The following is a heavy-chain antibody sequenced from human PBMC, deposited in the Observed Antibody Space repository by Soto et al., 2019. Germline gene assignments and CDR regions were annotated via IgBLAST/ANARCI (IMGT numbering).Heavy chain of an antibody. CDR2: IIHIFGTA. D-gene: IGHD3-3*01. CDR3: AARDYYFWSGYYAFDY. Sequence: QVQLVQSGAEVKKPGSSVKVSCTASGGTFSSYAISWVRQAPGQGLEWMGGIIHIFGTANYAQKFQGRVTVTADESTSTAYMELSTVRSEDTAVYYCAARDYYFWSGYYAFDYWGQGTLFTVST. J-gene: IGHJ4*02. V-gene: IGHV1-69*12. CDR1: GGTFSSYA.